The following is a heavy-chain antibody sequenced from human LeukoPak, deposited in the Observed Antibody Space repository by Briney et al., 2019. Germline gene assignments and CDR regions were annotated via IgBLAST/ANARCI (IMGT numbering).Heavy chain of an antibody. Sequence: EASVKVSCKASGYTFTGYYMHWVRQAPGQGLEWMGWINPNSGGTNYAQKFRGRVTMTRDTSISTAYMELSRLRSDDTAVYYCARGPRYGDYAFLYYWGQGTLVTVSS. CDR1: GYTFTGYY. D-gene: IGHD4-17*01. J-gene: IGHJ4*02. CDR3: ARGPRYGDYAFLYY. V-gene: IGHV1-2*02. CDR2: INPNSGGT.